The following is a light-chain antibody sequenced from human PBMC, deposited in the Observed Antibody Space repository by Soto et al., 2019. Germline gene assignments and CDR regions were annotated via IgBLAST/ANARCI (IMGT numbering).Light chain of an antibody. CDR3: SSFAGSNNYLL. J-gene: IGLJ2*01. CDR1: SSDVGAYNY. V-gene: IGLV2-8*01. CDR2: DVV. Sequence: QAVVTQPLSASGSPGQSVTIACTGTSSDVGAYNYVSWYQQHPGQAPKLLIYDVVKRPSGVPDRFSGSKSGNTASLTVSGLQAEDEADYYCSSFAGSNNYLLFGGGTQLTVL.